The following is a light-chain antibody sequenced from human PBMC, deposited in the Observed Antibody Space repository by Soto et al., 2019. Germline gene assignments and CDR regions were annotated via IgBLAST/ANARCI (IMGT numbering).Light chain of an antibody. Sequence: EIVLTQSPATLSVSPGERVTLSCRASESLSYFLAWYQHKPGQSPRLLIYGVSTRVDGVPSRFSGGGSATDFTLTISSLQSEDFAVYYCQSYNDWPFAFGQGTKLEI. CDR1: ESLSYF. V-gene: IGKV3-15*01. J-gene: IGKJ2*01. CDR3: QSYNDWPFA. CDR2: GVS.